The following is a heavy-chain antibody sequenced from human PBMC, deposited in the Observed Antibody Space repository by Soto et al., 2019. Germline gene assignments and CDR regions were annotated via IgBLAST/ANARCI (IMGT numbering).Heavy chain of an antibody. J-gene: IGHJ4*02. CDR1: GGSISSYC. D-gene: IGHD3-22*01. CDR2: IYYSGST. V-gene: IGHV4-59*01. CDR3: ARAYYYDSSGYYLFDY. Sequence: SETLSLTCTVSGGSISSYCWSWIRQPPGKGLEWIGYIYYSGSTNYNPSLKSRVTISVDTSKNQFSLKLSSVTAADTAVYYCARAYYYDSSGYYLFDYWGQGTLVTVSS.